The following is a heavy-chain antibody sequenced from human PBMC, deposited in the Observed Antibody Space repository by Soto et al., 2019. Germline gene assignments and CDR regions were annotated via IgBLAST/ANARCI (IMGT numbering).Heavy chain of an antibody. D-gene: IGHD1-1*01. J-gene: IGHJ6*03. CDR1: GFTFSSYG. Sequence: QVQLVESGGGVVQPGRSLRLSCAASGFTFSSYGMHWVRQAPGKGLERVAGISYDGSNKYYADSVKGRFTISRDNSKNTLYLQMNRLRAEDTAVYYCAKNEEPYYYYYYMDVWGKGTTVTVSS. CDR2: ISYDGSNK. CDR3: AKNEEPYYYYYYMDV. V-gene: IGHV3-30*18.